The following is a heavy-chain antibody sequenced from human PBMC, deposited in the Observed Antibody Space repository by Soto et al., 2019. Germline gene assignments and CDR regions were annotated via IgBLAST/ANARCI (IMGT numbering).Heavy chain of an antibody. Sequence: SETLSLTCTVSGGSIRSVDHWWSWVRQPPGKGLEWLGYIHAGGTTYVTPSLKSRLTMSVDTSKNQFSLRLTSVTAADTAVYYCERRGVRAAATNWFDPWGQGILVTVSS. CDR3: ERRGVRAAATNWFDP. CDR1: GGSIRSVDHW. V-gene: IGHV4-30-4*01. CDR2: IHAGGTT. D-gene: IGHD6-13*01. J-gene: IGHJ5*02.